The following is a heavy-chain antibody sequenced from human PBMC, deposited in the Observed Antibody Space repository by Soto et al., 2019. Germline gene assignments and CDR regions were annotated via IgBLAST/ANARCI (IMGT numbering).Heavy chain of an antibody. CDR2: ISGSGGST. Sequence: GGSLRLSCAASGFTFSSYAMSWVRQAPGKGLEWVSAISGSGGSTYYADSVKGRFTISRDNSKNTLYLQMNSLRAEDTAVYYCPNPKFALGKVVAPGAHAFDIGGQGTMVT. V-gene: IGHV3-23*01. CDR3: PNPKFALGKVVAPGAHAFDI. J-gene: IGHJ3*02. CDR1: GFTFSSYA. D-gene: IGHD2-2*01.